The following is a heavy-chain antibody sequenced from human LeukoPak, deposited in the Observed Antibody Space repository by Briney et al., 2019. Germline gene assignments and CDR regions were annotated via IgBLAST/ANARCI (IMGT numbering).Heavy chain of an antibody. Sequence: SCKASGGTFSSYAMSWVRQAPGKGLEWVSAISGSGGSTYYANSVKGRFTISRDNSKNTLYLQMNSLRAEDTAVYYCARAIAAAATNRYFDLWGRGTLVTVSS. J-gene: IGHJ2*01. V-gene: IGHV3-23*01. CDR1: GGTFSSYA. D-gene: IGHD6-13*01. CDR2: ISGSGGST. CDR3: ARAIAAAATNRYFDL.